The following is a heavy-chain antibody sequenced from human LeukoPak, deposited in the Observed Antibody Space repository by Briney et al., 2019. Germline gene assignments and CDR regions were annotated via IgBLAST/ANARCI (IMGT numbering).Heavy chain of an antibody. Sequence: WVRQVPGKGLEGIGSIYYSGSTYYNPSLKRRVTISVDTSKNQFSLKLSSVTAADTAVYYCARLLYYYGSGSYYGWFDPWGQGTLVTVSS. J-gene: IGHJ5*02. CDR2: IYYSGST. D-gene: IGHD3-10*01. CDR3: ARLLYYYGSGSYYGWFDP. V-gene: IGHV4-39*01.